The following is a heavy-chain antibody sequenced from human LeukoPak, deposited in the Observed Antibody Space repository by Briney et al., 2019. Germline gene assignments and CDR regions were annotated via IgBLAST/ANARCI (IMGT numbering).Heavy chain of an antibody. Sequence: SETLSLTCAVSGVSFSGYYWSWIRQPPGKGLEWIGEINHSGSANYNPSLKSRVTISVDASKSQFSLRLSSVTAADTAVYYCARLTYSNNWYFRRGLDNWFDPWGQGTLVTVSS. CDR3: ARLTYSNNWYFRRGLDNWFDP. CDR2: INHSGSA. V-gene: IGHV4-34*01. D-gene: IGHD6-13*01. J-gene: IGHJ5*02. CDR1: GVSFSGYY.